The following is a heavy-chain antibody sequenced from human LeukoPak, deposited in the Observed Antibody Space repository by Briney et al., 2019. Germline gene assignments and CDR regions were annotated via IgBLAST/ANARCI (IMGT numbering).Heavy chain of an antibody. J-gene: IGHJ5*02. CDR1: GVSISRYY. CDR2: IYSSGST. V-gene: IGHV4-4*07. D-gene: IGHD3-10*01. CDR3: ARDSGTTGEVKFDP. Sequence: SETLSLTCTVSGVSISRYYWSWIRQLAGKGLEWIGRIYSSGSTTYNPSLKSRVTMSIDTSKNQFSLKLSFVTAADTAVYYCARDSGTTGEVKFDPWGQGTLVTVSS.